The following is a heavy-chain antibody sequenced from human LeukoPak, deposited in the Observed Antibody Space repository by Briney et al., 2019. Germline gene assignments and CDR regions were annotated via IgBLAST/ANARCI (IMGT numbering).Heavy chain of an antibody. J-gene: IGHJ4*02. CDR1: GYTFTDYN. V-gene: IGHV1-18*04. CDR2: ISAYNGNT. D-gene: IGHD2-15*01. Sequence: GASVKVSCKASGYTFTDYNMHWVRQAPGQGLEWMGWISAYNGNTNYAQKLQGRVTMTTDTSTSTAYMELRSLRSDDTAVYYCARALYCSGGSCYFDYWGQGTLVTVSS. CDR3: ARALYCSGGSCYFDY.